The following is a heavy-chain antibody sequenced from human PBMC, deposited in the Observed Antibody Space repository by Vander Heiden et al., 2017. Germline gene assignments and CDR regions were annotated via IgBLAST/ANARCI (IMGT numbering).Heavy chain of an antibody. CDR2: ISRSGATT. CDR1: GFNFNNYA. D-gene: IGHD6-19*01. CDR3: ARSPISVTGFFDS. J-gene: IGHJ4*02. V-gene: IGHV3-23*01. Sequence: EVQLLQSGGDLVQPGGALTLSCAASGFNFNNYALRWVRQAPVKGLEWVSTISRSGATTYYSDSVKGRFTVSRNNSKNSLYLRMNTVRAEDTALYYCARSPISVTGFFDSWGQGTLVTVSS.